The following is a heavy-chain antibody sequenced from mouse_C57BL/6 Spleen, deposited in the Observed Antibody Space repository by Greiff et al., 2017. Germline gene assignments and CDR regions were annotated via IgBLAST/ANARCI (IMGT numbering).Heavy chain of an antibody. Sequence: EVQLVESGPGLVKPSQSLSLTCSVTGYSITSGYYWNWIRQFPGNKLEWMGYISYDGSNNYNPSLKNRISITRDTSKNQFFLKLNSVTTEDTATYCCAKSNYEYAMDYWGQGTSVTVSS. CDR3: AKSNYEYAMDY. CDR1: GYSITSGYY. D-gene: IGHD2-5*01. V-gene: IGHV3-6*01. J-gene: IGHJ4*01. CDR2: ISYDGSN.